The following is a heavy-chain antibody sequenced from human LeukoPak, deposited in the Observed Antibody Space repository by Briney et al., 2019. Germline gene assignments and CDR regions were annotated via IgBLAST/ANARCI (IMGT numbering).Heavy chain of an antibody. V-gene: IGHV3-21*01. J-gene: IGHJ5*02. D-gene: IGHD3-16*01. Sequence: PGGSLRLSCAASGFTFSSYSMNWVRQAPGKGLEWVPSISSISSYIYYADSVKGRFTISRDNAKNSLYLQMNSLRVEDTAVYYCASQSYARFDPWGQGTLVTVSS. CDR1: GFTFSSYS. CDR2: ISSISSYI. CDR3: ASQSYARFDP.